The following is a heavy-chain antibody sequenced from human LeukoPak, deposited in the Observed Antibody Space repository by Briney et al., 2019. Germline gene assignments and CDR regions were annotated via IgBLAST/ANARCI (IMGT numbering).Heavy chain of an antibody. Sequence: LRLSCAASGFTFSDYYMSWIRQHPGKGLEWIGYIYYSGSTYYNPSLKSRVTISVDTSKNQFSLKLSSVTAADTAVYYCARGPRFGELLGFDYWGQGTLVTVSS. CDR2: IYYSGST. V-gene: IGHV4-31*02. CDR1: GFTFSDYY. CDR3: ARGPRFGELLGFDY. D-gene: IGHD3-10*01. J-gene: IGHJ4*02.